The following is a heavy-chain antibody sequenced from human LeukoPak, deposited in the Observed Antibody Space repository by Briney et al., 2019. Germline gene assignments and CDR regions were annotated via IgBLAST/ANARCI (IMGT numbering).Heavy chain of an antibody. CDR2: IKQDGSEK. CDR3: AKERRLRLGELSDRNSDAFDI. CDR1: GFTFSSYW. Sequence: GGSLRLSCAASGFTFSSYWMSWVRQAPGKGLEWVANIKQDGSEKYYVDSVKGRFTISRDNAKNSLYLQMNSLRAEDTAVYYCAKERRLRLGELSDRNSDAFDIWGQGTMVTVSS. D-gene: IGHD3-16*02. V-gene: IGHV3-7*03. J-gene: IGHJ3*02.